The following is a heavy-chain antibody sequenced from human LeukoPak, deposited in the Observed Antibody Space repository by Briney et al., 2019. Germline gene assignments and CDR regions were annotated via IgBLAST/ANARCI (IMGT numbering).Heavy chain of an antibody. D-gene: IGHD2-2*01. Sequence: GGSLRLSCAASGFTFSDYAMTWVRQAPGKGLDWVSTTSGSGYTPYYTDSVKGRFTISRDNSKNTLFLQMNSLRVEDTAVYYCVKDRGYCSSSGCYGFDYWGQGTLVIVSS. V-gene: IGHV3-23*01. J-gene: IGHJ4*02. CDR3: VKDRGYCSSSGCYGFDY. CDR1: GFTFSDYA. CDR2: TSGSGYTP.